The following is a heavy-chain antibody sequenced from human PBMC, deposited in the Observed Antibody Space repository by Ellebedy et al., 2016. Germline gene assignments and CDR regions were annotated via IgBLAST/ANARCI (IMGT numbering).Heavy chain of an antibody. CDR3: ARVADDAFDV. CDR1: SYRISVTYS. V-gene: IGHV4-38-2*02. J-gene: IGHJ3*01. Sequence: SETLSLTCTVSSYRISVTYSWGWIRQPPGKGLEWIANIFHTGSTYYNPSLRSRVTLSIDTSKNQFSLSLSSVTAADTAVYYCARVADDAFDVWGQGTMVTISS. CDR2: IFHTGST.